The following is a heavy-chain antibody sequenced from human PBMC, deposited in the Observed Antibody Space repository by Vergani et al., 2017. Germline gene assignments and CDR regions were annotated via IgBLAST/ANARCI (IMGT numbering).Heavy chain of an antibody. Sequence: VQLVESGGGLVKPGGSLRLSCAASGFSFSSHAIHWVRQAPGKGLEWVAVISNDGSKKYYADSVKGRFTISIDNSKNTLDLQMNSLRTQDTAVYYCAKAGSVTSGSLQYNYYMDVWGKGTTVTVS. CDR1: GFSFSSHA. V-gene: IGHV3-30*18. CDR3: AKAGSVTSGSLQYNYYMDV. CDR2: ISNDGSKK. J-gene: IGHJ6*03. D-gene: IGHD3-10*01.